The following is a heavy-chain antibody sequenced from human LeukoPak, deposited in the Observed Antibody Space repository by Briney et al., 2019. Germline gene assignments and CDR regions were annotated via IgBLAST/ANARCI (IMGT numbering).Heavy chain of an antibody. V-gene: IGHV3-11*04. Sequence: GGSLRLSCAASGFTFSDYYMSWIRQAPGKGLEWISYISSSGSTIYYADSVKGRFTISRDNSKNTLYLQMTSLRTEDTAVYYCARVPSIYYYYYMDAWGKGTTVTASS. CDR2: ISSSGSTI. CDR1: GFTFSDYY. CDR3: ARVPSIYYYYYMDA. J-gene: IGHJ6*03. D-gene: IGHD3-10*01.